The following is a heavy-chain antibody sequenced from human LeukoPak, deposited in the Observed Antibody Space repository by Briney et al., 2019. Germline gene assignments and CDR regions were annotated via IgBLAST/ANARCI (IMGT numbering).Heavy chain of an antibody. CDR1: GGTFSGYY. J-gene: IGHJ6*02. Sequence: SETLSLTCAVYGGTFSGYYWSWIRQPPGKGLEWIGEINHSGSTNYSPSLKSRVTISVDTSKNQFSLRLSSVTAADTAVYYCQTYYYYYGMDVWGQGTTVTVSS. CDR3: QTYYYYYGMDV. V-gene: IGHV4-34*08. CDR2: INHSGST.